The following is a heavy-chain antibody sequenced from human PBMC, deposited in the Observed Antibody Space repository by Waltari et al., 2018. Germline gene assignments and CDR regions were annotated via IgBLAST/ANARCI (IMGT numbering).Heavy chain of an antibody. V-gene: IGHV4-30-2*01. CDR3: ARATVTTSRFFDL. CDR2: IYHRGST. J-gene: IGHJ2*01. CDR1: GGSIRSGAYS. D-gene: IGHD4-17*01. Sequence: QLQLQESGSGLVKPSQNLSLTCAVSGGSIRSGAYSWSWIRQPPGKGLEWIGYIYHRGSTYFNPSLKSRVTISVDWSKNQFSLKLSSVTAADTAMYYCARATVTTSRFFDLWGRGTLVTVSS.